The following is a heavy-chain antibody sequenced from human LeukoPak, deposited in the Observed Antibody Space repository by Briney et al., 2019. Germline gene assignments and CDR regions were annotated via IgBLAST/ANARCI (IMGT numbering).Heavy chain of an antibody. V-gene: IGHV3-23*01. CDR3: ARASYGGNSGGVDY. Sequence: GGSLRLSCAASGFTFSSYAMSWVRQAPGKGLEWVSAISGSGGSTYYADSVKGRFTISRDNSKNTLYLQMNSLRAEDTAVYYCARASYGGNSGGVDYWGQGTLVTVSS. D-gene: IGHD4-23*01. CDR1: GFTFSSYA. J-gene: IGHJ4*02. CDR2: ISGSGGST.